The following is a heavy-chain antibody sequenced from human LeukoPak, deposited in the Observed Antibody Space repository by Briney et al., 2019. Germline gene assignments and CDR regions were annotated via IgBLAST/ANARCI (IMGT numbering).Heavy chain of an antibody. Sequence: PGGPLRLSCAASGFTFSSYAMHWVRQAPGKGLEWVAVISYDGSNKYYADSVKGRFTISRDNSKNTLYLQMNSLRAEDTAVYYCAKGDFWSGYYPQPSYFDYWGQGTLVTVSS. CDR2: ISYDGSNK. CDR3: AKGDFWSGYYPQPSYFDY. V-gene: IGHV3-30*04. J-gene: IGHJ4*02. CDR1: GFTFSSYA. D-gene: IGHD3-3*01.